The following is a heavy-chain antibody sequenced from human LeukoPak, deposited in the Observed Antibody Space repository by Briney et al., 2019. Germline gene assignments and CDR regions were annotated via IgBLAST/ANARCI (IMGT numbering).Heavy chain of an antibody. CDR3: ARGGGIAAAKEYFDY. Sequence: PSETLSLTCTVSGYSISSGYYWGWIRQPPGKGLEWIGSIYHSGSTYYNPSLKSRVTISVDTSKNQFSLKLSSVTAADTAVYYCARGGGIAAAKEYFDYWGQGTLVTVSS. CDR2: IYHSGST. J-gene: IGHJ4*02. CDR1: GYSISSGYY. D-gene: IGHD6-13*01. V-gene: IGHV4-38-2*02.